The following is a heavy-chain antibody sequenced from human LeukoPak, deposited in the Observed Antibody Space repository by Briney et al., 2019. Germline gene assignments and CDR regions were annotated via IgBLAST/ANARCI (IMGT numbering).Heavy chain of an antibody. CDR3: ARGWEMASKAPFDY. CDR1: GYTFTSYG. J-gene: IGHJ4*02. V-gene: IGHV1-18*01. Sequence: GASVKVSCKASGYTFTSYGISWVRQAPGQGLEWMGWISAYNGNTNYAQKLQGRVTMTTDTSTSTVYMELSGLRSEDTAVYYCARGWEMASKAPFDYWGQGTLVTVSS. CDR2: ISAYNGNT. D-gene: IGHD5-12*01.